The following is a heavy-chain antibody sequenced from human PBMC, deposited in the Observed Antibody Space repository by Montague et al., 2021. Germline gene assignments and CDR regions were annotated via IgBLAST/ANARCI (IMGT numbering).Heavy chain of an antibody. Sequence: SLRLSCAASGFTFSSYWMSWVRQAPGKGLEWVANIRDDGVETYYVDSVKGRFTVSRDNAKSSLYLQMNGLRAEDTAVYYCGVSPRRGGMDVWGKGTTVTVSS. V-gene: IGHV3-7*01. CDR1: GFTFSSYW. J-gene: IGHJ6*03. CDR2: IRDDGVET. CDR3: GVSPRRGGMDV.